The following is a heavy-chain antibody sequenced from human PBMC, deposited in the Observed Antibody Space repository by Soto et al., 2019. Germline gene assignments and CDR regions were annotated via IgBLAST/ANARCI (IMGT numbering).Heavy chain of an antibody. V-gene: IGHV4-39*02. D-gene: IGHD1-26*01. CDR3: AKLKVGATRDTDVAS. J-gene: IGHJ4*02. CDR2: AHSSGGT. Sequence: QLQESGPGLVKPSETLSLTCTVSGVFISSGSYFWGWIRQPPGKGLEWIGSAHSSGGTYYNPSIKSRLTISVYKSKNNFSLRLNSVTAADTAVYYCAKLKVGATRDTDVASWGQGKLVTVSS. CDR1: GVFISSGSYF.